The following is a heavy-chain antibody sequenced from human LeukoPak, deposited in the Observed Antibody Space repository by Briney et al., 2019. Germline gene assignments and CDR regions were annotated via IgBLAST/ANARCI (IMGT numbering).Heavy chain of an antibody. V-gene: IGHV3-23*01. CDR1: GFTFSSYA. CDR2: ISGSGGST. D-gene: IGHD2-2*01. Sequence: QPGGSLRLSCAASGFTFSSYALTWVRQAPGKGLEWVSAISGSGGSTYYADSVKGRFTISRDNSKNTLYLQMNSLRAEDTAIYYCAKANDCSSCPYYYYYYNMDVWGQGTTVTVSS. J-gene: IGHJ6*02. CDR3: AKANDCSSCPYYYYYYNMDV.